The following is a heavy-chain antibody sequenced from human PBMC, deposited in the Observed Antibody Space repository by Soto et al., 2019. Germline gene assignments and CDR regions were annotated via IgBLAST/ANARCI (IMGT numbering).Heavy chain of an antibody. CDR1: GYTFTSYG. Sequence: ASVKVSCKASGYTFTSYGISWVRQAPGQGLEWIGWISAYNGNTNYAQKLQERVTITRDTSTSTAYMELSSLRSEDTAVYYCAAPRPNRYYYYYMDGWGKGTTVTVSS. V-gene: IGHV1-18*01. CDR2: ISAYNGNT. CDR3: AAPRPNRYYYYYMDG. J-gene: IGHJ6*03.